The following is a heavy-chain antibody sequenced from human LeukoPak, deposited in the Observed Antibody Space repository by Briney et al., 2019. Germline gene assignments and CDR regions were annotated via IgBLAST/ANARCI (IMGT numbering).Heavy chain of an antibody. V-gene: IGHV5-51*01. J-gene: IGHJ4*02. CDR3: ASGSYYYAEFDY. Sequence: GESLKISRKGSGDSFTSYWICWVRELPGNGVEWMGIMYHGDSDTRYSSSFQGQVTTTADKSISTADLQWSSLKASDTAMYYCASGSYYYAEFDYWGQGTLVTVSS. CDR2: MYHGDSDT. CDR1: GDSFTSYW. D-gene: IGHD1-26*01.